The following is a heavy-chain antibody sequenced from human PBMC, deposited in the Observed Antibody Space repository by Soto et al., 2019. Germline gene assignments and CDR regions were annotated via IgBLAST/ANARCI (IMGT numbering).Heavy chain of an antibody. Sequence: QVHLVQSGAEVKKPGASVKVSCKGSGYAFTTYGITWVRQAPGQGLEWMGWIRAQNGKPNYAQKLQGRVTVTRDTSTSTAYMALRSLRSDDTAVYYWARGSNGDYWGQGALVTVSS. CDR1: GYAFTTYG. V-gene: IGHV1-18*01. J-gene: IGHJ4*02. D-gene: IGHD1-26*01. CDR3: ARGSNGDY. CDR2: IRAQNGKP.